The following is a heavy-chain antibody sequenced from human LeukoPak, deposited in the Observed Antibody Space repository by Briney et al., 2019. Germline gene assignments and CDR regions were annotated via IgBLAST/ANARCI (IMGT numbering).Heavy chain of an antibody. CDR1: GFTFSSYE. CDR2: ISSSGSTI. D-gene: IGHD6-25*01. Sequence: GGSLRLSCAASGFTFSSYEMNWVRQAPGKGLEWVSYISSSGSTIYYADSVKGRFTISRDNAKNSLYLQMSSLRAEDTAVYYCVRGSSAAAESYFDYWGQGTLVTVSS. V-gene: IGHV3-48*03. CDR3: VRGSSAAAESYFDY. J-gene: IGHJ4*02.